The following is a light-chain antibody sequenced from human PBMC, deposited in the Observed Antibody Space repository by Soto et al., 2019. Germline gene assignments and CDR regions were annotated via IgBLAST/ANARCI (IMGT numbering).Light chain of an antibody. Sequence: DIQMTQSPSTLSASVGDRVTITCRASQSISSWLAWYQQKPGKAPKLLFYDASSLESGVPSRFSGSGSGTEFTLTISSLQPDDFATYYCQQYNSRFTFGPGTKVDIK. V-gene: IGKV1-5*01. CDR1: QSISSW. CDR2: DAS. J-gene: IGKJ3*01. CDR3: QQYNSRFT.